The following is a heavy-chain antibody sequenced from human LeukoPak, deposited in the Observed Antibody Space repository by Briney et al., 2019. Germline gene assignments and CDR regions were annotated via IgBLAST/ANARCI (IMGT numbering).Heavy chain of an antibody. CDR2: IDPSDSYT. J-gene: IGHJ4*02. Sequence: GESLKISCKGSGYTFSSYWISWVRQMPGKGLEWMGRIDPSDSYTNYSPSFQGHVTISADKSISTAYLQWSSLKASDTAMYYCAREVGRVRYFGYWGQGSLVTVSS. V-gene: IGHV5-10-1*01. CDR1: GYTFSSYW. CDR3: AREVGRVRYFGY. D-gene: IGHD2-2*01.